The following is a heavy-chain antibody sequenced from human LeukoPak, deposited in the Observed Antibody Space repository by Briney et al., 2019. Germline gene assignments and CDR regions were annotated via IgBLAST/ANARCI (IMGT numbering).Heavy chain of an antibody. CDR1: VFTSDDYG. V-gene: IGHV3-20*01. CDR2: IKWIGGST. J-gene: IGHJ4*02. D-gene: IGHD3-10*01. CDR3: VLTSGSGSYRGYLNY. Sequence: VRSLRLSCVASVFTSDDYGIGAVRQAPGKGLEWVSGIKWIGGSTDYADSVKGRFTNSRGNAKNSVYLQMSSLRVEDTALYHCVLTSGSGSYRGYLNYWGQGTLVTVSS.